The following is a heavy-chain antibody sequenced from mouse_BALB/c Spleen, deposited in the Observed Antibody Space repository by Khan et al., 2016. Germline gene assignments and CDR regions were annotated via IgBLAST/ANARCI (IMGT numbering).Heavy chain of an antibody. CDR3: AIVYNVDSVGAWCAY. V-gene: IGHV2-5-1*01. J-gene: IGHJ3*01. CDR1: GFSLTTYA. Sequence: QVQLQQSGPSLVQPSQSLSINCIVSGFSLTTYAVHWVRQSPGKGLEWLGVLWGCGTTDYNAAFMYRLRISKDNSNSHVFFKMNSLQSDDNALYSCAIVYNVDSVGAWCAYGGKGSLVTVST. D-gene: IGHD2-12*01. CDR2: LWGCGTT.